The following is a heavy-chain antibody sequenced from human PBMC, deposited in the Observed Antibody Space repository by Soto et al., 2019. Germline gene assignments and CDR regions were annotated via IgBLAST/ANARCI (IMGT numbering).Heavy chain of an antibody. Sequence: GGSLRLSCAGSGFPFSSYAMSWVRQAPEKGLEWVSALSDSGVSPYYADSVKGRLTISRDNSKNTLYLQMDSLRVEDTALYYCAKMTSDSYGRNYGMDVWGQGTTVTVSS. V-gene: IGHV3-23*01. D-gene: IGHD5-18*01. J-gene: IGHJ6*02. CDR1: GFPFSSYA. CDR3: AKMTSDSYGRNYGMDV. CDR2: LSDSGVSP.